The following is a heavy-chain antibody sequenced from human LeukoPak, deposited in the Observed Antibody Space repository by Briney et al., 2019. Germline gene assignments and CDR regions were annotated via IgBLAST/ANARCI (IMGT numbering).Heavy chain of an antibody. Sequence: GGSLRLSCAASGFTLSSYEMNWVRQAPGKGLEWVSYISSSGSTIYYADSVKGRFTISRDNAKNSLYLQMNSLRAEDTAVYYCARESPYFDYWGQGTLVTVSS. J-gene: IGHJ4*02. CDR3: ARESPYFDY. CDR2: ISSSGSTI. V-gene: IGHV3-48*03. CDR1: GFTLSSYE.